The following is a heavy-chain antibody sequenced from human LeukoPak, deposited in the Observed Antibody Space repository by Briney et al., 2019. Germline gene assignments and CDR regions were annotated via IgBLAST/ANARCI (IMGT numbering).Heavy chain of an antibody. CDR1: GLTFSSYS. D-gene: IGHD6-13*01. Sequence: GGSLRLSCAASGLTFSSYSMNWVRQAPGKGLEWVSSISSNSSYIYYADSVKGRFTISRDNAKNSLYLQMNSLRAEDTAVYYCARGRAGYSSSSGSTLKYYYYYGMDVWGQGTTVTVSS. J-gene: IGHJ6*02. CDR2: ISSNSSYI. V-gene: IGHV3-21*01. CDR3: ARGRAGYSSSSGSTLKYYYYYGMDV.